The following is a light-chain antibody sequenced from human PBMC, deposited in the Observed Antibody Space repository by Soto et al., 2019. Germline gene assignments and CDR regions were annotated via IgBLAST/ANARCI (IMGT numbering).Light chain of an antibody. CDR1: QSLITW. V-gene: IGKV1-5*03. CDR3: QQYNAYPLT. CDR2: KAS. Sequence: DIQMTQSPTTLSASVRDRVTITCRASQSLITWLAWYQQKPGKAPKLLIHKASSLGSGVPSRFSGSGSGTEFTLTISSLQPDDFATYYCQQYNAYPLTFGGGTKVEIK. J-gene: IGKJ4*01.